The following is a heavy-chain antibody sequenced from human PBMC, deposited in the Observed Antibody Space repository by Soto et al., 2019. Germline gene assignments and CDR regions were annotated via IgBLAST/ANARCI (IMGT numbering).Heavy chain of an antibody. CDR2: MNPNSGNT. Sequence: QVQLVQSGAEVKKPGASVKVSCKASGYTITSYDINWVRQATGQGLEWMGWMNPNSGNTGYAQKFQGRVTMPRNTSISTAYMELSSLRSEDTAVYYCARERSSGWYVDYWGQGTLVTVSS. V-gene: IGHV1-8*01. J-gene: IGHJ4*02. CDR1: GYTITSYD. D-gene: IGHD6-19*01. CDR3: ARERSSGWYVDY.